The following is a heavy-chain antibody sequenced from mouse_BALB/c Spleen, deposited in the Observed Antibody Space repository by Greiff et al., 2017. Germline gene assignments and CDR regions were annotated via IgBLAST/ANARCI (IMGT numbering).Heavy chain of an antibody. V-gene: IGHV5-12-2*01. Sequence: EVKVEESGGGLVQPGGSLKLSCAASGFTFSSYTMSWVRQTPEKRLEWVAYISNGGGSTYYPDTVKGRFTISRDNAKNTLYLQMSSLKSEDTAMYYCARDYYGNYDAMDYWGQGTSVTVSS. CDR1: GFTFSSYT. D-gene: IGHD2-1*01. J-gene: IGHJ4*01. CDR3: ARDYYGNYDAMDY. CDR2: ISNGGGST.